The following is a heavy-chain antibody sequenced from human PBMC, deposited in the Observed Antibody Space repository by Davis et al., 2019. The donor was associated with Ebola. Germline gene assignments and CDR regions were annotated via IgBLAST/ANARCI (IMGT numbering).Heavy chain of an antibody. CDR2: ISYDGSNK. CDR1: GFTFSSYW. V-gene: IGHV3-30*18. CDR3: AKLELRGY. J-gene: IGHJ4*02. Sequence: GESLKISCAASGFTFSSYWMHWVRQAPGKGLEWVAVISYDGSNKYYADSVKGRFTISRDNSKNTLYLQMNSLRAEDTAVYYCAKLELRGYWGQGTLVTVSS. D-gene: IGHD1-7*01.